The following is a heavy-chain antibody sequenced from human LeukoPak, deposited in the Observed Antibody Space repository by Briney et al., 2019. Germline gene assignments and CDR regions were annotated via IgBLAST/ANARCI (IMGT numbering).Heavy chain of an antibody. V-gene: IGHV3-74*01. CDR3: AREGRSGYALFSKYYFYGLDV. J-gene: IGHJ6*02. D-gene: IGHD5-12*01. CDR2: IYSEGSRT. CDR1: GFTFSSDW. Sequence: GGSLRLSCVASGFTFSSDWMHWVRQAPGKGLVWVSRIYSEGSRTSYADSVKGRFTISRDNGKQTLYLQMNSLTAEDTAVYYCAREGRSGYALFSKYYFYGLDVWGQGATVTVSS.